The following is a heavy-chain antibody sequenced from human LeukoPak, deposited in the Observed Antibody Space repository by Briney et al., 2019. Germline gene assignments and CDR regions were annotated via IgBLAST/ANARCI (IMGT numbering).Heavy chain of an antibody. CDR3: ARLTLIVGANAFDI. CDR2: ISYDGSNK. CDR1: GFTFSSYG. Sequence: GGSLRLSCAASGFTFSSYGMHWVRQAPGKGLEWVAVISYDGSNKYYADSVKGRFTISRDNSKNTLYLQMNSLRAEDTAVYYCARLTLIVGANAFDIWGQGTMVTVSS. D-gene: IGHD1-26*01. V-gene: IGHV3-30*03. J-gene: IGHJ3*02.